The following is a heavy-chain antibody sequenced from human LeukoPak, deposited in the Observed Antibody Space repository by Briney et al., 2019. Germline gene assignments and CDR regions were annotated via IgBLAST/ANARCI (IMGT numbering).Heavy chain of an antibody. CDR3: ARDTPPRIFDY. J-gene: IGHJ4*02. CDR2: IYSGGST. CDR1: GFTFSNAF. Sequence: GGSLRLSCEASGFTFSNAFMIWVRQAPGKGLEWVSVIYSGGSTYYADSVKGRFTISRDNSKNTLYLQMNSLRAEDTAVYYCARDTPPRIFDYWGQGTPVTVSS. V-gene: IGHV3-66*01. D-gene: IGHD2/OR15-2a*01.